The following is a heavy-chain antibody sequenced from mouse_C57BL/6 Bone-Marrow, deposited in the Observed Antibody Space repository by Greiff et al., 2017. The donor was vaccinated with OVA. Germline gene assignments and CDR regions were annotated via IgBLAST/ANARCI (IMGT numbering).Heavy chain of an antibody. CDR2: IRLKSDNYAT. Sequence: EVHLVESGGGLVPPGGSMKLSCVASGFTFSNYWMNWVRQSPEQGLEWVAQIRLKSDNYATHYAESVKGRFTISRDDSKSSVYLQMNNLRAEDTGIYYCTEPSACAYWGQGTLVTVSA. V-gene: IGHV6-3*01. CDR3: TEPSACAY. J-gene: IGHJ3*01. CDR1: GFTFSNYW.